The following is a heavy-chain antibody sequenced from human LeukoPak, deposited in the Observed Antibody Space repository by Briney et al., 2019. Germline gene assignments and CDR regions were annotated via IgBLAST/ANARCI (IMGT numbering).Heavy chain of an antibody. Sequence: SETLSLTCTVSGGSISSGGYYWSWIRQHPGKGLEWIGYIYYSGSTYYNPSLKSRVTISVDTSKNQFSLKLSSVTAADTAVYYCARLSGPSFGGVIVDPIDYWGQGTLVTVSS. CDR3: ARLSGPSFGGVIVDPIDY. V-gene: IGHV4-31*03. D-gene: IGHD3-16*02. CDR1: GGSISSGGYY. J-gene: IGHJ4*02. CDR2: IYYSGST.